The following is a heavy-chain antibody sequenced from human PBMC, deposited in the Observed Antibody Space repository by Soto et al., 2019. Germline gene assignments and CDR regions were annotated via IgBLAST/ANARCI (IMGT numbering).Heavy chain of an antibody. Sequence: GGSLRLSCAASGFTFTSHAMHWVRQTPGKGLEWVAAISDDEIDKKDANSVKGRFTVSRDNVKNTLSLQMNSLRPEDTAVYYCEKASGYQLPDSYFYSGLDVWGQGTTVTVSS. V-gene: IGHV3-30*18. CDR2: ISDDEIDK. CDR3: EKASGYQLPDSYFYSGLDV. CDR1: GFTFTSHA. D-gene: IGHD2-2*01. J-gene: IGHJ6*02.